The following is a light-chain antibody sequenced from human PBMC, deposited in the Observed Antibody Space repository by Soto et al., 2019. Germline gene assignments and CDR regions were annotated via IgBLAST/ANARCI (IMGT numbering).Light chain of an antibody. CDR1: QSVSRY. CDR2: AAS. V-gene: IGKV3-20*01. CDR3: QQYGSSPWT. Sequence: IQVTKSPATLSLSEGERVTLSCRASQSVSRYLAWYQQKPGQAPRLLIYAASSMATGIPDRFSGSGSGTDFTLTITSLQPEDFAAYYCQQYGSSPWTFGQGTKVDIK. J-gene: IGKJ1*01.